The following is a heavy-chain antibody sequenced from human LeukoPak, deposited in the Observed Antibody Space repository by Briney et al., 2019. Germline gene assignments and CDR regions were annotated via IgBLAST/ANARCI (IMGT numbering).Heavy chain of an antibody. D-gene: IGHD3-22*01. CDR1: GFTFSSYS. J-gene: IGHJ4*02. Sequence: GGSLRLSCAASGFTFSSYSMNWVRQAPGKGLEWVSFVSSGSSTIYYADSVKGRFTISRDNAKNSLYLQMTSLRVEDTAVYYCARGGIFNPYELWGQGTLVTVSS. CDR3: ARGGIFNPYEL. CDR2: VSSGSSTI. V-gene: IGHV3-48*01.